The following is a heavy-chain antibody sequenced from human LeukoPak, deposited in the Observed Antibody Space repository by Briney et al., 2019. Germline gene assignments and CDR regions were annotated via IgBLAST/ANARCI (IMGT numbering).Heavy chain of an antibody. CDR3: AKDIHWNDEGAFDY. CDR1: GFTFDDYA. J-gene: IGHJ4*02. D-gene: IGHD1-1*01. CDR2: ISWDGGST. V-gene: IGHV3-43D*03. Sequence: GGSLRLSCAASGFTFDDYAMHWVRQAPGKGLEWVSFISWDGGSTYYADSVKGRFTISRDNSKNSLYLQMNSLRAEDTALYYCAKDIHWNDEGAFDYWGQGTLVTVSS.